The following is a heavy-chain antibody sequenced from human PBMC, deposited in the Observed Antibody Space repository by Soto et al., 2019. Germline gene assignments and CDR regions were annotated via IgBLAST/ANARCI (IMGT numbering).Heavy chain of an antibody. CDR3: ARDNPSGYGDC. V-gene: IGHV3-48*01. Sequence: EVQLVESGGGLVQPGGSLRLSCAASGFTFSSHSMNWVRQAPGKGLEWVSYISSSSSTIYYADSVKGRFTISRDNAKNSLPLQMNSLRAEDTAVYYCARDNPSGYGDCWGQGTLVTVSS. J-gene: IGHJ4*02. CDR2: ISSSSSTI. D-gene: IGHD5-12*01. CDR1: GFTFSSHS.